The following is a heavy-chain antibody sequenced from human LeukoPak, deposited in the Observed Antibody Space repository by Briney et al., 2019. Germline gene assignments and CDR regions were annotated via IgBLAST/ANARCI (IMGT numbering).Heavy chain of an antibody. CDR3: AKEQRGYSGYMVGSCFDP. D-gene: IGHD5-12*01. Sequence: PGRSLRLSCAASGFSFSDYALHWVRQAPGKGLEWVAFVAYDGSSKYYRDSVKGRFTISRDNSKKTLYLQMNSLRAEDTALYYCAKEQRGYSGYMVGSCFDPWGQGTLVTVSS. J-gene: IGHJ5*02. CDR2: VAYDGSSK. V-gene: IGHV3-30*04. CDR1: GFSFSDYA.